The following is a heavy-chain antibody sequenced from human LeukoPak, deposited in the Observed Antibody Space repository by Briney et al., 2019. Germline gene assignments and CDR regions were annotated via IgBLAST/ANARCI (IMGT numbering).Heavy chain of an antibody. CDR2: ITSGDGSP. J-gene: IGHJ6*02. Sequence: GGSLRLSCAASGFTFGTSAMSWVRQTPEKGLEWVSTITSGDGSPYYADSVKGRFTISRDNSNNTLYLQMNSLRAEDTAVYYCAREGSSNDNMDVWGQGTTVTVSS. CDR3: AREGSSNDNMDV. CDR1: GFTFGTSA. V-gene: IGHV3-23*01. D-gene: IGHD1-1*01.